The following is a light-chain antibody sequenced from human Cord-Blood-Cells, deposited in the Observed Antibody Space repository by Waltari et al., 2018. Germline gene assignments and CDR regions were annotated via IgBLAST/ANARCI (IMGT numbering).Light chain of an antibody. Sequence: EIVLTQSPATLSLSPGERATLSCRASQSVSSYLAWYQQKPGQAPRLRIYDASNRATGIPARFSGSGSGTGFTLTISSLEPEDFAVYYCQQRSNWPTITFGGGTKVEIK. CDR1: QSVSSY. CDR2: DAS. V-gene: IGKV3-11*01. CDR3: QQRSNWPTIT. J-gene: IGKJ4*01.